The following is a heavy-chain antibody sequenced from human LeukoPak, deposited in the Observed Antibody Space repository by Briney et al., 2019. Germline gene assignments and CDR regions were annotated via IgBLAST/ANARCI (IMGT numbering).Heavy chain of an antibody. Sequence: GGSLRLSCAASGFTVSSNYMSWVRQAPGKGLGWGSVIYSGGSTYYADSVKGRFTISGDNSKNTLYLQMNSLRAEDTAVYYCARGYSYGEGAFDIWGQGTMVTVSS. V-gene: IGHV3-66*02. J-gene: IGHJ3*02. D-gene: IGHD5-18*01. CDR3: ARGYSYGEGAFDI. CDR1: GFTVSSNY. CDR2: IYSGGST.